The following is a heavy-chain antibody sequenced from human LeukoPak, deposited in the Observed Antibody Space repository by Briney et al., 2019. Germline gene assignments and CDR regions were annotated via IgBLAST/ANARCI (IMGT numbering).Heavy chain of an antibody. Sequence: SETLSLTCTVSGGSISSYYWSWIRQPPGKGLEWIGYIYYSGSTNYNPSLKSRVTISVDTSKNQFSLKLSSVTAADTAVYYCASHYDSSGYPHFDYWGQGTLVTVSS. D-gene: IGHD3-22*01. CDR2: IYYSGST. CDR3: ASHYDSSGYPHFDY. V-gene: IGHV4-59*01. J-gene: IGHJ4*02. CDR1: GGSISSYY.